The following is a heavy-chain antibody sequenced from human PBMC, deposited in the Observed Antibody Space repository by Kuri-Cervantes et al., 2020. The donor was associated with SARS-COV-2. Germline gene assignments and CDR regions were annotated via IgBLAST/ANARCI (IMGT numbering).Heavy chain of an antibody. D-gene: IGHD3-3*01. CDR3: ARDLSLATYYDFWSGLYYFDY. J-gene: IGHJ4*02. CDR2: VFYDGRT. CDR1: GGSISSYY. V-gene: IGHV4-59*12. Sequence: SETLSLTCTVSGGSISSYYWSWIRQPPGKGLEWIGSVFYDGRTYYNPSLKSRVTVSVDTSKSQFSLKVNSVTAADTAVYYCARDLSLATYYDFWSGLYYFDYWGQGILVTVSS.